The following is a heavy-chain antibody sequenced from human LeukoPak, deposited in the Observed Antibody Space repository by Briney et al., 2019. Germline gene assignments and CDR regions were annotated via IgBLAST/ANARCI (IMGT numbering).Heavy chain of an antibody. D-gene: IGHD4-17*01. J-gene: IGHJ4*02. V-gene: IGHV4-59*01. CDR1: GGSISNYY. CDR2: IYYSGSP. CDR3: TRTSASTAIDY. Sequence: ETLSLTCTVPGGSISNYYWSWIRQPPGKRLEWIGYIYYSGSPNYSPSLKSRVTMSLDTSRNQFSLKLSSVTAADTAVYYCTRTSASTAIDYWGPGTLVTVSS.